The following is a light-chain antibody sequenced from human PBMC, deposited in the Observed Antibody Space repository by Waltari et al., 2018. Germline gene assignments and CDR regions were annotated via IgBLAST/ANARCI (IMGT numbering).Light chain of an antibody. CDR2: AVS. J-gene: IGKJ2*01. V-gene: IGKV1-39*01. Sequence: DIQMTQSPSSLSASVGDSLTITCRASQSITTYLNWFQHKPGKAPDLLIYAVSNLQSGVPSRFSGSGSGTDFTLTISSLQPEDFATYYCQQTYSAPYTFGQGTKLEIK. CDR1: QSITTY. CDR3: QQTYSAPYT.